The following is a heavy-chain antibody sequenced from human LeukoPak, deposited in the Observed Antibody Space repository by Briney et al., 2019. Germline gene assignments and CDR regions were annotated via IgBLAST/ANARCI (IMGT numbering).Heavy chain of an antibody. CDR2: IYYSGST. Sequence: SSETLSLTCTVSGGSISSSSYYWGWIRQPPGKGLEWIGSIYYSGSTYYNPSLKSRVTISVDTSKNQFSLKLRSVTAADTAVYYCARVGGITMIVVLITDAFDIWGQGTMVTVSS. CDR3: ARVGGITMIVVLITDAFDI. V-gene: IGHV4-39*07. D-gene: IGHD3-22*01. J-gene: IGHJ3*02. CDR1: GGSISSSSYY.